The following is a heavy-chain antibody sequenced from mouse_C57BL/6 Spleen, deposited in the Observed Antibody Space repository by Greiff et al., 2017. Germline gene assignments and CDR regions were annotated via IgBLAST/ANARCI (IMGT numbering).Heavy chain of an antibody. V-gene: IGHV1-69*01. CDR3: ARHYYGRAYYFDY. D-gene: IGHD1-1*01. Sequence: QVQLQQSGAELVMPGASVKLSCKASGYTFTSYWMHWVKQRPGQGLEWIGEIDPSDSYTNYNQKFKGKSTLTVDKSSSTAYMQLSSLTSEDSAVYYCARHYYGRAYYFDYWGQGTTLTVSS. J-gene: IGHJ2*01. CDR2: IDPSDSYT. CDR1: GYTFTSYW.